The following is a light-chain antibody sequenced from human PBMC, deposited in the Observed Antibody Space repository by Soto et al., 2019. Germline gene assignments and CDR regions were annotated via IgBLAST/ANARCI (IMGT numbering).Light chain of an antibody. CDR2: GAS. CDR3: QHYGSSPKT. Sequence: EIVLTQSPGTLSLSPGERATLSCRAIQSVSSSYLAWYQQKPGQAPRLLIYGASSRATGIPDRFSGSGSGTDFTLTISRLEPEDFTVYYCQHYGSSPKTFGKGAKVDX. J-gene: IGKJ1*01. V-gene: IGKV3-20*01. CDR1: QSVSSSY.